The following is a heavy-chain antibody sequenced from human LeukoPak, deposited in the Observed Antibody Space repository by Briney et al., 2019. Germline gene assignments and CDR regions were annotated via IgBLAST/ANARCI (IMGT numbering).Heavy chain of an antibody. CDR1: GFLFSTYT. CDR2: LAAASGTR. Sequence: GGSLRPSCAASGFLFSTYTVNWVRQAPGQGLEWVAALAAASGTRYYANSVKGRFTISRDNSENTVFLRMNSLRVEDTAVYYCAKDKVPDGKWDIDYWGQGTLVTVSS. V-gene: IGHV3-23*01. CDR3: AKDKVPDGKWDIDY. J-gene: IGHJ4*02. D-gene: IGHD1-26*01.